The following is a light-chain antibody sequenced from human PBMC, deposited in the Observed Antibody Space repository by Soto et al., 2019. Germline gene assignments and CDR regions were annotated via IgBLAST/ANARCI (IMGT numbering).Light chain of an antibody. J-gene: IGKJ1*01. CDR2: GAS. Sequence: EIVMTQSPATLSVSPGERATLSCRASQSVRSNLAWYQQKPGQTPRLIIYGASITATGIPARFSGSGSGIEFIIRLSSLPSEDFAVYYCQQYNTWPRAFGQRAKVEIK. V-gene: IGKV3-15*01. CDR3: QQYNTWPRA. CDR1: QSVRSN.